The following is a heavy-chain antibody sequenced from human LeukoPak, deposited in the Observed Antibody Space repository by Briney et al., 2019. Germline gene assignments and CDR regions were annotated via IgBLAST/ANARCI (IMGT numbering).Heavy chain of an antibody. J-gene: IGHJ4*02. CDR3: AREFEYYYDSSGYNDY. CDR1: GFTFSSYG. CDR2: IWYDGSNK. D-gene: IGHD3-22*01. Sequence: GGSLRLSCAASGFTFSSYGMHWVRQAPGKGLEWVAVIWYDGSNKYYADSVKGRFTISRDNAKNSLYLQMNSLRAEDTAVYYCAREFEYYYDSSGYNDYWGQGTLVTVSS. V-gene: IGHV3-33*01.